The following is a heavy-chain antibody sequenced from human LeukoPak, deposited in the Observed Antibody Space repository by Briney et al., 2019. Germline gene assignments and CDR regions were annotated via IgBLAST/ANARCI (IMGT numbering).Heavy chain of an antibody. CDR1: GFTFSNDW. J-gene: IGHJ4*02. CDR3: AWDPSGCSRTSLDY. Sequence: GGSLRLSCAASGFTFSNDWMHWVRQAPGKGLVWVSRINSDGSSTSHADSVKGRFTISRDNAKNTLYLQMNTLRVEDTAVYYYAWDPSGCSRTSLDYWGQGTLVTVSS. CDR2: INSDGSST. D-gene: IGHD3-10*01. V-gene: IGHV3-74*01.